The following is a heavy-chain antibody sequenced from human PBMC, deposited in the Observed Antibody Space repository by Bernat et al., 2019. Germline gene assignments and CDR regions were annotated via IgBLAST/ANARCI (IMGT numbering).Heavy chain of an antibody. V-gene: IGHV3-9*01. CDR1: GFSFDDYA. CDR2: INWNSGNI. J-gene: IGHJ4*02. CDR3: AKVVAGTFGAFDS. D-gene: IGHD6-19*01. Sequence: EVQLVESGGGLIQPGRSLRLSCAASGFSFDDYAMHWVRQAPGKCLEWVSGINWNSGNIGYADSVKGRFTISRDNTKNYLYLQMNSLRAEDTALYFCAKVVAGTFGAFDSWGQGTLVTVSS.